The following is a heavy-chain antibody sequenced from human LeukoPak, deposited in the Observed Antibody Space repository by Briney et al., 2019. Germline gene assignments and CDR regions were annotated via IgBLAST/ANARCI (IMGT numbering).Heavy chain of an antibody. CDR1: GYNFTNYW. V-gene: IGHV5-51*01. CDR3: ARHGVWGMVRGIIIDGMDV. Sequence: GESLKISCKGSGYNFTNYWIGWVRQVPGKGLEWLGVIHPGDSHTMSRPSLQGQVTLSVDKSIGTAYLQWTSLRASDSAIYFCARHGVWGMVRGIIIDGMDVWGKGTTVAVSS. D-gene: IGHD3-10*01. CDR2: IHPGDSHT. J-gene: IGHJ6*04.